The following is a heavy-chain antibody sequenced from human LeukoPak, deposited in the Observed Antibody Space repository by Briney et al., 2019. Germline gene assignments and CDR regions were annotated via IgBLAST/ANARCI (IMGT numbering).Heavy chain of an antibody. V-gene: IGHV3-11*05. CDR2: ISTSVTYR. D-gene: IGHD1-26*01. J-gene: IGHJ5*02. CDR3: AREGRSGSYLGRFDP. Sequence: GGSLRLSCAASGFTFSDYYMSWIRQAPGRGLEWVSYISTSVTYREYADSVKGRFSISRDNAKNSLYLQMNSLRAEDTAVYYCAREGRSGSYLGRFDPWGQGTLVTVSS. CDR1: GFTFSDYY.